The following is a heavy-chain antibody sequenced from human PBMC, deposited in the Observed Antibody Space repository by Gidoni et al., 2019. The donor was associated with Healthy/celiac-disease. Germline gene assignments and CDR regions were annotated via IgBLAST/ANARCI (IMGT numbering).Heavy chain of an antibody. CDR3: ASGINNYYYFDY. D-gene: IGHD3-10*01. CDR1: GFTFSSYA. CDR2: ISYDGSNK. V-gene: IGHV3-30-3*01. Sequence: QVQLVVSGGGVVQPGRSLSPSCAALGFTFSSYAMPWVRQAPGKGLGWVAVISYDGSNKYYADSVKGRFTISRDNSKNTLYLQMNSLRAEDTAVYYCASGINNYYYFDYWGQGTLVTVSS. J-gene: IGHJ4*02.